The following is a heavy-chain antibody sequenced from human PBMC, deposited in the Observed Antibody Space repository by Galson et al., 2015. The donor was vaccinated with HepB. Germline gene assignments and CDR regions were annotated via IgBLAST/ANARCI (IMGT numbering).Heavy chain of an antibody. CDR1: GFIFTNYG. V-gene: IGHV3-30*18. J-gene: IGHJ6*02. CDR3: AKIDYEFNAMDL. D-gene: IGHD3-3*01. Sequence: SLRLSCAASGFIFTNYGMHWVRQAPGKGLEWVAVISCGGTNKYYADSVKGRITISRDDSKNTLYLQMNSLRAEDTAVYYCAKIDYEFNAMDLWGQGTTVTVSS. CDR2: ISCGGTNK.